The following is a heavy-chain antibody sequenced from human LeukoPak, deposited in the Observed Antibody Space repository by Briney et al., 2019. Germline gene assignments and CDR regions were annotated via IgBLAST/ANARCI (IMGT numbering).Heavy chain of an antibody. J-gene: IGHJ3*02. Sequence: PGRSLRLSCAASGFTFSSYGMHWVRQAPGKGLEWVSDISSSGSYIDYADSVKGRFTISRDNAKNSLFLQMNSLRVEDTAVYYCARSLIADGAFDIWGQGTMVTVSS. CDR2: ISSSGSYI. D-gene: IGHD2-21*01. CDR3: ARSLIADGAFDI. V-gene: IGHV3-21*01. CDR1: GFTFSSYG.